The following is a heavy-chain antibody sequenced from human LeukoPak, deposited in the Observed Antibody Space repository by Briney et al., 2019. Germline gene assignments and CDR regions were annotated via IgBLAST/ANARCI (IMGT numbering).Heavy chain of an antibody. D-gene: IGHD3/OR15-3a*01. V-gene: IGHV3-7*05. CDR3: ARGDWRSGSAFDI. CDR2: IKEDGTEE. J-gene: IGHJ3*02. CDR1: GFTFSSSW. Sequence: PGGGLRLSCAASGFTFSSSWMTWVRQAPGKGLKWVAHIKEDGTEEYNVDSVKGRFTISRDNAKNSLYLQMNSLRAEDSAIYYCARGDWRSGSAFDIWGQGTLVTVSS.